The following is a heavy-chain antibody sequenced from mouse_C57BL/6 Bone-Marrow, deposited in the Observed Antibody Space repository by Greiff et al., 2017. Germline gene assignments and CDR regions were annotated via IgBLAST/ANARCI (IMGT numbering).Heavy chain of an antibody. Sequence: EVQLVESEGGLVQPGSSMKLSCTASGFTFSDYYMAWVRQVPEKGLEWVANINYDGSSTYYLDSLKSRFIISRDNAKNILYLQMSSLKSEDTATYYCARDLYGYEVYAMDYWGQGTSVTVSS. J-gene: IGHJ4*01. CDR3: ARDLYGYEVYAMDY. CDR2: INYDGSST. CDR1: GFTFSDYY. D-gene: IGHD2-2*01. V-gene: IGHV5-16*01.